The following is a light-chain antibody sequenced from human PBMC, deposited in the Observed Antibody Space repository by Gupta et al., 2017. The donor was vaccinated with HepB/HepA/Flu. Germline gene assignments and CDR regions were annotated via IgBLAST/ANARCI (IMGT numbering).Light chain of an antibody. CDR1: QRVSSN. CDR3: EQGSNWPYT. J-gene: IGKJ2*01. CDR2: DAS. Sequence: EIVLTQSPATLSLSPGARATLSCRASQRVSSNLAWYQQKPGQAPRLLIYDASNRATAIPARFSGSGSGTDFTLTISSLEPEDLAVYYCEQGSNWPYTFGQGTKLEIK. V-gene: IGKV3-11*01.